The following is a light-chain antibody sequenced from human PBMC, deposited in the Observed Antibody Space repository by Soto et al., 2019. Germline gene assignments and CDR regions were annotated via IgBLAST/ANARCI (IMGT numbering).Light chain of an antibody. J-gene: IGLJ3*02. Sequence: QPVLTQPPSASGTPGQRVSISCSGSNSNIGDNFVNWYQQLPATAPKLLMYTNNQRPSGVPDRFSGSQSGTSASLAISGLQSEDEADYYCAAWDDNLNAWVFGGGTKLTVL. CDR3: AAWDDNLNAWV. CDR2: TNN. CDR1: NSNIGDNF. V-gene: IGLV1-44*01.